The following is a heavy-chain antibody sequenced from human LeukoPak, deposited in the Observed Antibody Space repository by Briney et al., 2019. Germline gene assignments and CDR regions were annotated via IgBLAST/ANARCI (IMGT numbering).Heavy chain of an antibody. CDR1: GFTFSSYW. Sequence: GGSLRLSCAASGFTFSSYWMSWVRQAPGKGLEWVANIKQDGSEKYYVDSVKGRFTISRDNAKNSLYLQMNSLRAEDTAVYYCARARVSGSYKGGYFDYWGQGTLVTVSS. D-gene: IGHD1-26*01. V-gene: IGHV3-7*01. J-gene: IGHJ4*02. CDR2: IKQDGSEK. CDR3: ARARVSGSYKGGYFDY.